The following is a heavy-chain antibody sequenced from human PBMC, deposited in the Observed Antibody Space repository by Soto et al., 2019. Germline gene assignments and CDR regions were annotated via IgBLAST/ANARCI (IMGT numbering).Heavy chain of an antibody. CDR3: ATVVYSISWSRFDY. CDR2: IKRKTDGETT. CDR1: GFTFNNAW. V-gene: IGHV3-15*07. Sequence: EVQLVESGGGLVKPGGSLRLSCVASGFTFNNAWMDWVRQAPGKGLEWVGRIKRKTDGETTEYAAPVKGRFTISRDDSENTLYLQMNGLRTEDTAVYYCATVVYSISWSRFDYWGRGTLVIATS. D-gene: IGHD6-13*01. J-gene: IGHJ4*02.